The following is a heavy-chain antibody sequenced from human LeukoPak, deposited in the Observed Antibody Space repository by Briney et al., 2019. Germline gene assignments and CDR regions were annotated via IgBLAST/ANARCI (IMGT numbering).Heavy chain of an antibody. Sequence: SETLSLTCTVSGASISSGNDYWSWIRQPAGKGLEWIGRVYTGGSTNYNPSLKSRVTISVDTSKNQFSLKLSSVTAADTAVYYCASGQSYTYDSSGYYYEGIDYWGQGTLVTVSS. CDR2: VYTGGST. D-gene: IGHD3-22*01. V-gene: IGHV4-61*02. CDR1: GASISSGNDY. CDR3: ASGQSYTYDSSGYYYEGIDY. J-gene: IGHJ4*02.